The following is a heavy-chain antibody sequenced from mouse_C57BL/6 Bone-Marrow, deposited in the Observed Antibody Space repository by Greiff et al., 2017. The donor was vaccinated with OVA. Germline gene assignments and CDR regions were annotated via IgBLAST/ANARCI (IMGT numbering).Heavy chain of an antibody. Sequence: DVQLVESGGGLVKPGGSLKLSCAASGFTFSSYAMSWVRQTPEKRLEWVATISDGGSYTYYPDNVKGRFTISRDNAKNNLYLQMSHLKSEDTAMYYCARVMVTEYYAMDYWGQGTSVTVSS. J-gene: IGHJ4*01. CDR1: GFTFSSYA. CDR2: ISDGGSYT. CDR3: ARVMVTEYYAMDY. D-gene: IGHD2-1*01. V-gene: IGHV5-4*01.